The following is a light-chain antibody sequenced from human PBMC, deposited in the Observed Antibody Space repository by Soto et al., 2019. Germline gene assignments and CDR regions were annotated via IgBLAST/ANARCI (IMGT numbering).Light chain of an antibody. V-gene: IGKV3-20*01. Sequence: EIVMTQSPATLSVSPGERATLSCRASQSVRSSLAWYQQKPGQAPRLLIYGASNRATGIPDRFSGSGSGTDFTLTISRLEPEEFAVYDCQQYGTSLWTFGQGTKVDIK. CDR3: QQYGTSLWT. CDR2: GAS. CDR1: QSVRSS. J-gene: IGKJ1*01.